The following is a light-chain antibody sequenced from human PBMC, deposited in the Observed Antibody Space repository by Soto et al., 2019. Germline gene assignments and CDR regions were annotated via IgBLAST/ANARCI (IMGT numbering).Light chain of an antibody. CDR1: QSITNNF. CDR2: GAS. CDR3: HQYGSSPST. Sequence: DIVLTQSPGTLSLSPGERATLSCRASQSITNNFLAWYQQKPGQAPRLLIYGASYRATGIPDRFSGSGSGTDFTLTISRLEPEDFAVYYCHQYGSSPSTFGRGTKVEIK. J-gene: IGKJ1*01. V-gene: IGKV3-20*01.